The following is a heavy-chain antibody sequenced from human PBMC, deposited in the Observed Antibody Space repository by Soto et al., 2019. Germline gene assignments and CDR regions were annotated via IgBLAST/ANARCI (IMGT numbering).Heavy chain of an antibody. CDR1: GDSISSNRGA. CDR3: VRDPPGFHSAFDF. CDR2: TYYRSRWYS. D-gene: IGHD3-3*01. Sequence: SQTLSLTCPISGDSISSNRGAWNWIRQSPSRGLEWLGRTYYRSRWYSDYAPSVKSRITVNPDTSQNQFSLQLNSVTPEDTAIYYCVRDPPGFHSAFDFWGRGTLGTVSS. J-gene: IGHJ4*02. V-gene: IGHV6-1*01.